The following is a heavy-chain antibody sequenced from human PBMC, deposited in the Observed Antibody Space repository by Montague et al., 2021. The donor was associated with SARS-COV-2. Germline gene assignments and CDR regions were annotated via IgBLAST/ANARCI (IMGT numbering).Heavy chain of an antibody. Sequence: SETLSLTCTVSGDSITSGSYYWSWIRQPPGKGLEWIGFISYSGSTYYNPSLRSRLTISVDTSTNQFSLRLSSVTAADTAVYFCARLGGTCHYYFDYWGQGTLVTVSS. CDR3: ARLGGTCHYYFDY. V-gene: IGHV4-39*07. D-gene: IGHD3-16*01. CDR1: GDSITSGSYY. CDR2: ISYSGST. J-gene: IGHJ4*02.